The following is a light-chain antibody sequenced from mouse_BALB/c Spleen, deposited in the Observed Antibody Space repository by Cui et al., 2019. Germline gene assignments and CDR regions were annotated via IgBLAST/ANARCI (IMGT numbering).Light chain of an antibody. CDR3: QHFWGTPFT. CDR2: AAT. V-gene: IGKV12-46*01. J-gene: IGKJ4*01. CDR1: ENIYSN. Sequence: DIQMTQSPASLSVSVGETVTITCRASENIYSNLAWYQQKQGKSPQLLVYAATNLADGVPPRFSGSGSGTQYSLKINSLQSEDFGSYYCQHFWGTPFTFGSGTKLEIK.